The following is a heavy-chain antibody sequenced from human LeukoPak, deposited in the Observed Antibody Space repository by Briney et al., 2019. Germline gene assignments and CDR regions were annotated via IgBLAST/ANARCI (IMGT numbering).Heavy chain of an antibody. D-gene: IGHD6-19*01. J-gene: IGHJ4*02. V-gene: IGHV3-23*01. CDR3: AKTRYSSGWYYFDY. CDR1: GFTFSSNA. CDR2: ISGSGGST. Sequence: GGSLRLSCAASGFTFSSNAMSWVRQAPGKGLEWVSAISGSGGSTYYADSVKGRFTISRDNSKNTLYLQMNSLRAEDTAVYYCAKTRYSSGWYYFDYWGQGTLVTVSS.